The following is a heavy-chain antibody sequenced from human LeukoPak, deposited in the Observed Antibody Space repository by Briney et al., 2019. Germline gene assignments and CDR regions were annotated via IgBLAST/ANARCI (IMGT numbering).Heavy chain of an antibody. V-gene: IGHV1-2*06. CDR2: INPNSGDT. Sequence: ASVKVSSKASGYAFTDYYIYWVRQAPGQGLEWMGRINPNSGDTKYAQKFQGRVTITRDTSISTAYMELNRLRSDDTAVYYCAREDFGDFYFDSWGQGTLVTVSS. CDR1: GYAFTDYY. D-gene: IGHD3-10*01. CDR3: AREDFGDFYFDS. J-gene: IGHJ4*02.